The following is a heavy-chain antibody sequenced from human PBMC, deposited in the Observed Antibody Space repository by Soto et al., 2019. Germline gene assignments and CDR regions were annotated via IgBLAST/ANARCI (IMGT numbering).Heavy chain of an antibody. V-gene: IGHV3-23*01. CDR2: ISGSGGST. D-gene: IGHD3-10*01. CDR3: AKSDLGGNYYGSGSYQLDYYYGMDV. CDR1: GFTFSSYA. Sequence: GGSLRLSCAASGFTFSSYAMSWVRQAPGKGLEWVSAISGSGGSTYYADSVKGRFTISRDNSKNTLYLQMNSLRAEDTAVYYCAKSDLGGNYYGSGSYQLDYYYGMDVWGQGTTVTVPS. J-gene: IGHJ6*02.